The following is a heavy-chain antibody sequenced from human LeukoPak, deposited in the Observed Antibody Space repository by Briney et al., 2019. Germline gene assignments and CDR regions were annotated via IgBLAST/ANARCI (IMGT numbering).Heavy chain of an antibody. CDR1: GGSISSYY. J-gene: IGHJ3*02. CDR2: IYYSGST. V-gene: IGHV4-59*01. D-gene: IGHD6-13*01. CDR3: ARDTRIAAAGTLAFDI. Sequence: SQTLSLTCTVSGGSISSYYWSWIRQPPGKGLEWIGYIYYSGSTNYNPSLKSRVTISVDTSKNQFSLKLSSVTAADTAVYYCARDTRIAAAGTLAFDIWGQGTMVTVSS.